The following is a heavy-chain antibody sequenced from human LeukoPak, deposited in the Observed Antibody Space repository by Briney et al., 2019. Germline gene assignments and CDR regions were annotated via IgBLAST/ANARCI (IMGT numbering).Heavy chain of an antibody. J-gene: IGHJ6*02. CDR1: GGSFSGYY. CDR3: VHGGSYYYYGMDV. CDR2: IYYSGST. V-gene: IGHV4-34*01. D-gene: IGHD3-16*01. Sequence: SETLSLTCAVYGGSFSGYYWSWIRQPPGKGLEWIGSIYYSGSTYYNPSLKSRVTISVDTSKNQFSLKLSSVTAADTAVYYCVHGGSYYYYGMDVWGQGTTVTVSS.